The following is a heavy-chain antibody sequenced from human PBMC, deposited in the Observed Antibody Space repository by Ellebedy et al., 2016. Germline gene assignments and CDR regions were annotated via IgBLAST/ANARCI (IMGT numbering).Heavy chain of an antibody. D-gene: IGHD2-2*01. CDR2: ISNDGNDE. J-gene: IGHJ6*02. Sequence: GGSLRLSXAASGFTFSRYDIHWVRQAQGKGLEWVAAISNDGNDENYGDSVRGRFTISRDNSKNRVYLQMSSLRLEDTAVYYCAKARSSGYDMDVWGQGTTVTVS. CDR1: GFTFSRYD. V-gene: IGHV3-30*18. CDR3: AKARSSGYDMDV.